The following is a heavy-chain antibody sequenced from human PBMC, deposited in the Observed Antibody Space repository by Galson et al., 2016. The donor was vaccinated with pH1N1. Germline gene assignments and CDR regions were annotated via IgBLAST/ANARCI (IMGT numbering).Heavy chain of an antibody. CDR2: ISPDSGGT. J-gene: IGHJ5*02. V-gene: IGHV1-2*06. CDR3: ARHDYGGCFDP. Sequence: SVKVSCKASGYTFTDHYIHWVRQAPGQGLEWMGRISPDSGGTNYAQKFRGRVTMTGDTSINTPYMELGRLGSDDTAVYYCARHDYGGCFDPWGQGTLVTVSS. CDR1: GYTFTDHY. D-gene: IGHD4-23*01.